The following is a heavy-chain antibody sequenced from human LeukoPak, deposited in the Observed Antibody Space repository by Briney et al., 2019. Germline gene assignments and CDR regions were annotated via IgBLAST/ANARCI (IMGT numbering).Heavy chain of an antibody. CDR1: GGSISSGGYS. Sequence: SETPSLTCAVSGGSISSGGYSWSWIRQPPGKGLEWIGYIYHSGSTNYNPSLKSRVTISVDTSKNQFSLKLSSVTAADTAVYYCARTHCSGGSCYSRKRNYYYGMDVWGQGTTVTVSS. D-gene: IGHD2-15*01. J-gene: IGHJ6*02. V-gene: IGHV4-30-2*01. CDR3: ARTHCSGGSCYSRKRNYYYGMDV. CDR2: IYHSGST.